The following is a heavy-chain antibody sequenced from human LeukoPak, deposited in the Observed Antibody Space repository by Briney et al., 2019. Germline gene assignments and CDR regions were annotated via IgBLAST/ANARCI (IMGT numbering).Heavy chain of an antibody. Sequence: GGSLRLSCAASGFTFSSYSMNWVHQAPGKGLEWVSYISSSSSTIYYADSVKGRFTISRDNAKNSLYLQMNSLRAEDTAVYYCARDRPIMDYWGQGTLVTVSS. J-gene: IGHJ4*02. CDR1: GFTFSSYS. CDR3: ARDRPIMDY. V-gene: IGHV3-48*01. CDR2: ISSSSSTI. D-gene: IGHD3-16*01.